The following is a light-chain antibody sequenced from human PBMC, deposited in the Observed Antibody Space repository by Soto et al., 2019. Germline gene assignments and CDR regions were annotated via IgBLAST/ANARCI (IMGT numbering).Light chain of an antibody. Sequence: EIVLTQSPGTLSLSPGERATLSCRASQSVSSSYLAWYQQKPGQAPRLLIYGASSRATGIPDRFSGSGSGTDFTLTISRLEPEDFAVYYSQQYGSSPGTFGQGTMMEIK. J-gene: IGKJ1*01. CDR3: QQYGSSPGT. V-gene: IGKV3-20*01. CDR2: GAS. CDR1: QSVSSSY.